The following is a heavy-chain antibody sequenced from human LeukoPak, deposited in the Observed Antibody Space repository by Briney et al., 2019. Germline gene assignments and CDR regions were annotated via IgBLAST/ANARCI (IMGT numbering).Heavy chain of an antibody. CDR3: ARGSGWYRSGFDY. D-gene: IGHD6-19*01. CDR1: GDSISSSSYY. Sequence: SETLSLTCTVSGDSISSSSYYWGWIRQPPGKGLEWIGEINHSGSTNYNPSLKSRVTISVDTSKNQFSLKLSSVTAADTAVYYCARGSGWYRSGFDYWGQGTLVTVSS. J-gene: IGHJ4*02. CDR2: INHSGST. V-gene: IGHV4-39*07.